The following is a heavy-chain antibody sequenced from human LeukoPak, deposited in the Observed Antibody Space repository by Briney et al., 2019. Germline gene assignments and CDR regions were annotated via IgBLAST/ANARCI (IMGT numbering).Heavy chain of an antibody. CDR1: GRSFSGYY. V-gene: IGHV4-34*01. CDR3: ARIFGSGSYFDY. D-gene: IGHD6-19*01. CDR2: INHSGST. J-gene: IGHJ4*02. Sequence: SETLSLTCAVYGRSFSGYYWSWIRQPPGKGLEWIGEINHSGSTNYNPSLKSRVTISVDTSKNQFSLKLSSVTAADTAVYYCARIFGSGSYFDYWGQGTLVTVSS.